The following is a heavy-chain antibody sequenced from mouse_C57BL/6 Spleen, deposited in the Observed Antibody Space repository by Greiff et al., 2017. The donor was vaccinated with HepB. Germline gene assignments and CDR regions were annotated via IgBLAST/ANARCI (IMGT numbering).Heavy chain of an antibody. Sequence: DVHLVESGGGLVKPGGSLKLSCAASGFTFSSYAMSWVRQTPEKRLEWVATISDGGSYTYYPDNVKGRFTISRDNAKNNLYLQMSHLKSEDTAMYYCARVGQYGSSYYFDYWGQGTTLTVSS. CDR3: ARVGQYGSSYYFDY. D-gene: IGHD1-1*01. J-gene: IGHJ2*01. CDR2: ISDGGSYT. CDR1: GFTFSSYA. V-gene: IGHV5-4*01.